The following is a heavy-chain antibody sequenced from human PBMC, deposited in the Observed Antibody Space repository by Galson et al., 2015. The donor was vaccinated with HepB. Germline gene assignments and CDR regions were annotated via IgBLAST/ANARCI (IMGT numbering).Heavy chain of an antibody. CDR3: ARGGRSGWYFGPYFDY. D-gene: IGHD6-19*01. J-gene: IGHJ4*02. Sequence: ETLSLTCTVSGGPISSYYWSWIRQPPGKGLEWIGYIYHSGSTYYNPSLKSRVTISVDRSKNQFSLKLSSVTAADTAVYYCARGGRSGWYFGPYFDYWGQGTLVTVSS. CDR1: GGPISSYY. CDR2: IYHSGST. V-gene: IGHV4-59*12.